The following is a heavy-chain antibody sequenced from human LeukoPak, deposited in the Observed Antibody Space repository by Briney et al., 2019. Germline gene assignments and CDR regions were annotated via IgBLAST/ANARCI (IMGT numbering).Heavy chain of an antibody. Sequence: PGGSLRLSCAASGFTFSSYAMSWVRQAPGKGLEWVSSISSSSSYIYYADSVKGRFTISRDNAKNSLYLQMNSLRAEDTAVYYCARGNLLIVGATNNWFDPWGQGTLVTVSS. V-gene: IGHV3-21*01. J-gene: IGHJ5*02. CDR3: ARGNLLIVGATNNWFDP. CDR1: GFTFSSYA. CDR2: ISSSSSYI. D-gene: IGHD1-26*01.